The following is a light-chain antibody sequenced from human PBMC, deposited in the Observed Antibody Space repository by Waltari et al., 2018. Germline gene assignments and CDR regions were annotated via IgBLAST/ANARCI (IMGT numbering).Light chain of an antibody. V-gene: IGLV1-40*01. CDR1: GSNIGAGYD. Sequence: QSVLTQPPSVSGAPGQRVTISCSGSGSNIGAGYDVHWHRQLPGKAPTLLIYGVNTRPPGVSDRFSGSQFDTSASLAIAGLQADDEADYYCQSYDTTLSVVFGGGTKLTVL. J-gene: IGLJ2*01. CDR3: QSYDTTLSVV. CDR2: GVN.